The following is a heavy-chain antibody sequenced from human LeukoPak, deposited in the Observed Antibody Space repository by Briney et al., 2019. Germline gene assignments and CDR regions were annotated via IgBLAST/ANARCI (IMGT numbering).Heavy chain of an antibody. Sequence: AGGSLRLSCAASGFTFSPYWMSWVRQAPGKGLEWVSAISGSGGSTYYADSVKGRFTISRDNSKNTLYLQMNSLRAEDTAVYYCAKPGPRRRLFVEYFQHWGQGTLVTVSS. CDR1: GFTFSPYW. J-gene: IGHJ1*01. CDR3: AKPGPRRRLFVEYFQH. D-gene: IGHD1-14*01. CDR2: ISGSGGST. V-gene: IGHV3-23*01.